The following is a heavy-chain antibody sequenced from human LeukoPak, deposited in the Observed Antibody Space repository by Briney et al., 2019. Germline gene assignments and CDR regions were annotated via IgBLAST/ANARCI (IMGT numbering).Heavy chain of an antibody. Sequence: GGSLRLSCAASGFSFSIYEMNWVRQAPGKGLEWVSYISSSGSIILYADSVKGRFTISRDNAKNLVYLEMNSLRAEDTAVYYCARRAGAYSHPYDYWGQGTLVTVSS. V-gene: IGHV3-48*03. CDR2: ISSSGSII. J-gene: IGHJ4*02. D-gene: IGHD4/OR15-4a*01. CDR3: ARRAGAYSHPYDY. CDR1: GFSFSIYE.